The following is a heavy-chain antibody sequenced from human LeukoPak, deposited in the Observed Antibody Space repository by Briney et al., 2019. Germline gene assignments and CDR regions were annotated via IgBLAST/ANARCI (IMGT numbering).Heavy chain of an antibody. V-gene: IGHV4-34*01. CDR3: AREIAAAGNGWSDP. D-gene: IGHD6-13*01. CDR2: INHSGST. CDR1: GGSFSGYY. Sequence: SETLSLTCAVYGGSFSGYYWSWIRQPPGKGLEWIGEINHSGSTNYNPSLKSRVTISVDTSKNQSSLKLSSVTAADTAVYYCAREIAAAGNGWSDPWGQGTLVTVSS. J-gene: IGHJ5*02.